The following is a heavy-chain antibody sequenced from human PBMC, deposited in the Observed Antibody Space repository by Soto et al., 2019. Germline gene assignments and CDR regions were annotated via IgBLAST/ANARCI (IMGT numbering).Heavy chain of an antibody. Sequence: GASVKVSCKASGYTFTSYGISWVRQAPGQGLEWTGWISAYNGNTNYAQKLQGRVTMTTDTSTSTAYMELRSLRSDDTAVYYCASTHYDFWSGYPNWFDPWGQGTLVTVSS. CDR1: GYTFTSYG. V-gene: IGHV1-18*01. CDR3: ASTHYDFWSGYPNWFDP. D-gene: IGHD3-3*01. CDR2: ISAYNGNT. J-gene: IGHJ5*02.